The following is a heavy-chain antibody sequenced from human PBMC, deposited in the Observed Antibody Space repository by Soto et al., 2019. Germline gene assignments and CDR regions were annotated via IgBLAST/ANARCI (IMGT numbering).Heavy chain of an antibody. CDR2: IDPSDSYT. CDR1: GYSFTSYW. Sequence: PRESLKISCKGSGYSFTSYWISWVRQMPGKGLEWMGRIDPSDSYTNYSPSFQGHVTISADKSISTAYLQWSSLKASDTAMYYCARHAPEGYDFWSGYTMDVWGQGTTVTVSS. D-gene: IGHD3-3*01. CDR3: ARHAPEGYDFWSGYTMDV. J-gene: IGHJ6*02. V-gene: IGHV5-10-1*01.